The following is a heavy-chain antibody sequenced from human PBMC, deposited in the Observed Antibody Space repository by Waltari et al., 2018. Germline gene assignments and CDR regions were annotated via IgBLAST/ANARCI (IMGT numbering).Heavy chain of an antibody. D-gene: IGHD2-15*01. CDR1: GDSVSSSYW. CDR2: IHGSGRT. Sequence: QVQLQESGPGLVKPSGTLSLTCSVSGDSVSSSYWWSWVRQPPGEGLEWIGQIHGSGRTNYNPSLESRVSGSMDTSNNQLSLKVTSATAADTAIYYCARDRGRGLYLDSWGQGTLVTVSP. J-gene: IGHJ4*02. CDR3: ARDRGRGLYLDS. V-gene: IGHV4-4*02.